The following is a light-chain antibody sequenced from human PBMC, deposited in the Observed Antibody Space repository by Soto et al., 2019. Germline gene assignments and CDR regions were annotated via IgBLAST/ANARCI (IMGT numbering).Light chain of an antibody. Sequence: IQMTQSPSSLSASVGDRVTISCRASQGIGNALGWYQQKPGKAPKLLIYDASNLETGVPSRFSGSGSGTDFTFTISSLQPEDIATYYCQQYDNLLTFGGGTKVDNK. CDR3: QQYDNLLT. V-gene: IGKV1-33*01. J-gene: IGKJ4*01. CDR1: QGIGNA. CDR2: DAS.